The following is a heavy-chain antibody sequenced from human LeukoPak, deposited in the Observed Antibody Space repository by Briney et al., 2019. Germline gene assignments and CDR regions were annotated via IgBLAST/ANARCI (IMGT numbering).Heavy chain of an antibody. V-gene: IGHV4-30-4*01. Sequence: SETLSLTCTVSGGSISSGDYYWSWIRQPPGKGLEWIGYIYYSGSTYYNPSLKSRVTISVDTSKNQFSLKLSSVTAADTAVHYCARVFRDYGDLRGYFDYWGQGTLVTVSS. CDR3: ARVFRDYGDLRGYFDY. J-gene: IGHJ4*02. CDR1: GGSISSGDYY. D-gene: IGHD4-17*01. CDR2: IYYSGST.